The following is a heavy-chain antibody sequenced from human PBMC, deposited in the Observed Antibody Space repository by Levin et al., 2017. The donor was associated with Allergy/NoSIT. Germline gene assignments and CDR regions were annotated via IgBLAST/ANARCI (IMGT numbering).Heavy chain of an antibody. J-gene: IGHJ1*01. V-gene: IGHV3-7*04. CDR2: INHDGGEK. D-gene: IGHD2-21*02. CDR1: GFTFTSHW. Sequence: GESLKISCAGSGFTFTSHWMTWVRQAPGKGLEWVANINHDGGEKYYLDSVKGRFTISRDNFKDSLYLQMNSLRGEDTAVYYCARDAIAYCGGDCALANWGQGTLVTVSS. CDR3: ARDAIAYCGGDCALAN.